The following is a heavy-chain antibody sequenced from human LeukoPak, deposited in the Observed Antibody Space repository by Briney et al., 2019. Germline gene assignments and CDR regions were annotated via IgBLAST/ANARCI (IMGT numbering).Heavy chain of an antibody. D-gene: IGHD5-18*01. CDR3: ARGFRDTAMFLDY. CDR2: ISGSGGAV. Sequence: GGSLRLSCAASGFTFSSYEMNWVRQAPGKGLEWISCISGSGGAVYYADSVKGRFTISRDNAKNSLYLQMNSLRAEGTAVYYCARGFRDTAMFLDYWGQGTLVTVSS. CDR1: GFTFSSYE. V-gene: IGHV3-48*03. J-gene: IGHJ4*02.